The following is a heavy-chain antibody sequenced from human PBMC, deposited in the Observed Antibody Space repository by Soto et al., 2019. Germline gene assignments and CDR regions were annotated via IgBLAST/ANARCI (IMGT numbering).Heavy chain of an antibody. CDR2: ISYDGSNK. CDR3: AKAVGYCSSSSCRDYYYYYGMDV. D-gene: IGHD2-2*01. V-gene: IGHV3-30*18. J-gene: IGHJ6*02. Sequence: GGSLRLSCAASGFTFSSYGMHWVRQAPGKGLEWVAVISYDGSNKYYADSVKGRFTISRDNSKNTLYLQMNSLRAEETAVYYCAKAVGYCSSSSCRDYYYYYGMDVWGQGTTVTVSS. CDR1: GFTFSSYG.